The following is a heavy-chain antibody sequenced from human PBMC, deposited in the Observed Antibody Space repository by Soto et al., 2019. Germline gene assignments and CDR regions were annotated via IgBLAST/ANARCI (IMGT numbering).Heavy chain of an antibody. Sequence: SETLSLTCTVSGDSISTFYWGWMRQSPGKELEWIGYVYYTGSTNYNPSLKSRVTISVDRSKNQFSLKLTSANAADTAVYYCARGRTVRNYDADSSDYFSFFYYWAQGTQVTVSS. D-gene: IGHD3-22*01. CDR3: ARGRTVRNYDADSSDYFSFFYY. CDR1: GDSISTFY. J-gene: IGHJ4*02. CDR2: VYYTGST. V-gene: IGHV4-59*01.